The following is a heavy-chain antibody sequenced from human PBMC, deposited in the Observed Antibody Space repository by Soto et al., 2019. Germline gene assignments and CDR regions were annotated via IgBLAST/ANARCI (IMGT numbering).Heavy chain of an antibody. J-gene: IGHJ4*02. CDR2: IYYSGST. V-gene: IGHV4-39*01. CDR3: ARHAPAISISDH. D-gene: IGHD3-3*01. CDR1: GGSISSGGYY. Sequence: SETLSLTCTVSGGSISSGGYYWGWIRQPPGKGLEWIGSIYYSGSTYYNPSLKSRVTISVDTSKNQFSLKLSSVTAADTAVYYCARHAPAISISDHWGQGTLVTVSS.